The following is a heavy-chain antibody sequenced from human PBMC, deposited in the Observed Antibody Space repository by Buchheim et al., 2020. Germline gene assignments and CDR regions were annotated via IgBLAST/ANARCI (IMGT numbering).Heavy chain of an antibody. Sequence: EVQLVESGGGLVQPGGSLRLSCAASGFTFSPYWMSWVRQAPGKGLEWVANIKQDGSEKYYVGSVKGRFTISRDNAKNSTYLQMNSLRAEDTAVYYCARERYYGSGSPFDYWGQGTL. CDR2: IKQDGSEK. CDR1: GFTFSPYW. J-gene: IGHJ4*02. CDR3: ARERYYGSGSPFDY. D-gene: IGHD3-10*01. V-gene: IGHV3-7*03.